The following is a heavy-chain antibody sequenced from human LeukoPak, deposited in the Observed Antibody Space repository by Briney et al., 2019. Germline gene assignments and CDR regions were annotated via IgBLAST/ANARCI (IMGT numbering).Heavy chain of an antibody. D-gene: IGHD2-15*01. CDR2: TYHSGST. CDR3: ARGGGCSDNNCYSDPYNWFDP. Sequence: SGTLSLTCAVSGGSISSSNWWSWVRQPPGKGLEWIGETYHSGSTNYNPSLKSRVTISVDTSKNQFSLKLNSVTAADTAVYYCARGGGCSDNNCYSDPYNWFDPWGQGALVTVSS. V-gene: IGHV4-4*02. CDR1: GGSISSSNW. J-gene: IGHJ5*02.